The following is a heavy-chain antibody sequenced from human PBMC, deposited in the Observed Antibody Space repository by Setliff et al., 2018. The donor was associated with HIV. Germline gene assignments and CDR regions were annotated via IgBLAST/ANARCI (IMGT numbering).Heavy chain of an antibody. CDR1: GYTFSNYY. J-gene: IGHJ4*02. CDR2: MNPNSGNT. D-gene: IGHD4-4*01. Sequence: GASVKVSCKASGYTFSNYYINWVRQATGQGLEWVGWMNPNSGNTGYTQKFQGRVTLTRNTSITTAYMELSSLRSEDKAVYSCARVATVSHPVDYFDYWGQGTLVTVSS. CDR3: ARVATVSHPVDYFDY. V-gene: IGHV1-8*01.